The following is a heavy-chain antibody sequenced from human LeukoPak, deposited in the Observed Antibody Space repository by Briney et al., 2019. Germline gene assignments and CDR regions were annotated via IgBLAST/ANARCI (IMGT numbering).Heavy chain of an antibody. Sequence: SETLSLTCTVSGGSISSGSYYWSWIRQPAGKGLEWIGRIYTSGSTNYNPSLKSRVTISVDTSKNQFSLKLSSVTAADTAVYYCASGRYCSSTSCYLIYYYMDVWGKGTTVTVSS. J-gene: IGHJ6*03. CDR3: ASGRYCSSTSCYLIYYYMDV. CDR1: GGSISSGSYY. V-gene: IGHV4-61*02. D-gene: IGHD2-2*01. CDR2: IYTSGST.